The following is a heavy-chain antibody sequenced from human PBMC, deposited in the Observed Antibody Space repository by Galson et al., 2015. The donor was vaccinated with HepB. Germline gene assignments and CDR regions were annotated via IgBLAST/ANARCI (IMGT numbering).Heavy chain of an antibody. J-gene: IGHJ4*02. V-gene: IGHV4-59*01. CDR3: ARDFREGSSWYLFDY. D-gene: IGHD6-13*01. CDR2: IYYSGST. CDR1: GGSISSYY. Sequence: LSLTCTVSGGSISSYYWSWIRQPPGRGLEWIGYIYYSGSTNYNPSLKSRVTISVDTSKNQFSLKLSSVPAADTAVDYCARDFREGSSWYLFDYRGQGTLVTVSS.